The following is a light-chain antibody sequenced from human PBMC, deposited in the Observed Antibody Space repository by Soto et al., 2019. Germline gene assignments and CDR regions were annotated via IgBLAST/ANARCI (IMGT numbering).Light chain of an antibody. CDR2: VVS. CDR1: SSDVGGYNY. Sequence: QSALTQPASVSGSPGQSITISCTGTSSDVGGYNYVSWYQQHPGKAPKLMIYVVSNRPSGVSNRFSGSKSGNTASLTISGLQAEDEADYYCSSYRSSSTVFGGGTKLTVL. J-gene: IGLJ2*01. CDR3: SSYRSSSTV. V-gene: IGLV2-14*01.